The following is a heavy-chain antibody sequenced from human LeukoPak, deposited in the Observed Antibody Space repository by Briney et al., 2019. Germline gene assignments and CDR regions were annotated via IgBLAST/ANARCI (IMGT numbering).Heavy chain of an antibody. Sequence: GASVKVSCKASGYTFTSYDINWVRRATGQGLEWMGWMNPNSGNTGYAQKFQGRVTMTRNTSISTAYMELSSLRSEDTAVYYCARGTTIAAQGTYYYYGMDVWGQGTTVTVSS. CDR2: MNPNSGNT. CDR1: GYTFTSYD. V-gene: IGHV1-8*01. J-gene: IGHJ6*02. CDR3: ARGTTIAAQGTYYYYGMDV. D-gene: IGHD6-6*01.